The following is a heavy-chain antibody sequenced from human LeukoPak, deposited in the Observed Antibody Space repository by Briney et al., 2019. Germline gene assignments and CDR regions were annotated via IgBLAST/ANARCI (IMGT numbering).Heavy chain of an antibody. V-gene: IGHV3-43D*03. J-gene: IGHJ4*02. Sequence: GGSLRLSCAASGFTFDDYAMHWVRQAPGKGLEWVSLISWDGGSTYYADSVKGRFTISRDNSKNSLYLQMNSLRAEDTALYYCAKTPHFSSWYYFDYWGQGTLVTVSS. CDR2: ISWDGGST. D-gene: IGHD6-13*01. CDR1: GFTFDDYA. CDR3: AKTPHFSSWYYFDY.